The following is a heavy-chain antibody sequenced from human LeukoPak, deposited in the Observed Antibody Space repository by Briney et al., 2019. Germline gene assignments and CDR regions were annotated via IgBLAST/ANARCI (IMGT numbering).Heavy chain of an antibody. CDR1: GFTFDGYG. CDR3: ARAGLRYCSSTSCYYFDY. V-gene: IGHV3-20*04. Sequence: AGGSLRLSCAASGFTFDGYGMSWVRQAPGKGLEWVSGINWNGGSTGYADSVKGRITISRDNAKNSLYLQMNSLRAEDTALYYCARAGLRYCSSTSCYYFDYWGQGTLVTVSS. D-gene: IGHD2-2*01. J-gene: IGHJ4*02. CDR2: INWNGGST.